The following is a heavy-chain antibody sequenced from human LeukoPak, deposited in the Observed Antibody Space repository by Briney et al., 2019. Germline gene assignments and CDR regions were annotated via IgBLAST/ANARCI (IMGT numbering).Heavy chain of an antibody. CDR2: ISISSSYI. D-gene: IGHD3-9*01. CDR3: AREEYFDWLPNYYYGMDV. J-gene: IGHJ6*02. CDR1: GFTFSSYS. V-gene: IGHV3-21*01. Sequence: GGSLRLSCAASGFTFSSYSMNWVRQAPGKGLEWVSSISISSSYIYYADSVKGRFTISRDNAKNSLYLQMNSLRAEDTAVYYCAREEYFDWLPNYYYGMDVWGQGTTVTVSS.